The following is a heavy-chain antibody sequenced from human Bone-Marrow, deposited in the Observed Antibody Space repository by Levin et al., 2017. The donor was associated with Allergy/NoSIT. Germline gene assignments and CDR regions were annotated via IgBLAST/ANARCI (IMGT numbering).Heavy chain of an antibody. CDR2: IWYDGSNE. D-gene: IGHD3-22*01. CDR3: ARDSVQVVEPAPDDNNQPSLLMDV. Sequence: GESLKISCATSGFTFTTYAIHWVRQAPGKGLEWVAVIWYDGSNEYYADSVRGRFTISRDNSKNTLYLQMNSLRAEDKAVYYCARDSVQVVEPAPDDNNQPSLLMDVWGQGTTVIVSS. CDR1: GFTFTTYA. V-gene: IGHV3-33*01. J-gene: IGHJ6*02.